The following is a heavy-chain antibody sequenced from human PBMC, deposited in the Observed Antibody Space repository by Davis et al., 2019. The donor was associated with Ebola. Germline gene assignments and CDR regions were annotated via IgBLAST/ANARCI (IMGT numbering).Heavy chain of an antibody. Sequence: GGSLRLSCAASGFTVSSNYMSWVRQAPGKGLEWVSVIYSGGSTYYADSVKGRFTISRDNAKNSLYLQMNSLRDEDTAVYYCARVRVKQWLMVDYWGQGTLVTVSS. D-gene: IGHD6-19*01. CDR2: IYSGGST. J-gene: IGHJ4*02. CDR3: ARVRVKQWLMVDY. V-gene: IGHV3-53*01. CDR1: GFTVSSNY.